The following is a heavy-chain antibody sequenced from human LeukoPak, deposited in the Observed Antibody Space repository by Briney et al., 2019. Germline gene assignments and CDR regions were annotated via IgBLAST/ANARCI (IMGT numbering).Heavy chain of an antibody. CDR1: GFTFSSYA. CDR2: ISYDRSNK. J-gene: IGHJ4*02. CDR3: ARDVGGIVGATPWGVGDY. D-gene: IGHD1-26*01. V-gene: IGHV3-30-3*01. Sequence: GRSLRLSCAASGFTFSSYAMHWVRQAPGKGLEWVAVISYDRSNKYYADSVKGRFTISRDNSKNTLYLQMNSLRAEDTAVYYCARDVGGIVGATPWGVGDYWGQGTLVTVSS.